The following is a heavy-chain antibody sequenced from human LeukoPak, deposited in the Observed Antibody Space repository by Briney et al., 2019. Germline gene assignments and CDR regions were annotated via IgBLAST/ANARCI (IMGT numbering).Heavy chain of an antibody. V-gene: IGHV3-48*01. J-gene: IGHJ5*01. CDR3: ARVGSRGDWFDY. D-gene: IGHD1-26*01. Sequence: GGSLRLSCVASGFTFRTYNMLRVRQTPGKELEWLFYFNTAGSAVHYADSVKDRFTFSRDNAKNSLYLQMNSLRVEDTAIYYCARVGSRGDWFDYWGQGTRVTVSS. CDR2: FNTAGSAV. CDR1: GFTFRTYN.